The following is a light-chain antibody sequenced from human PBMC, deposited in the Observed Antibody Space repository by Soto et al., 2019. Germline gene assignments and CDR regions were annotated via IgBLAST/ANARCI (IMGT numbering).Light chain of an antibody. CDR1: SSDVCGYNY. CDR3: SSYTSSSTLGGV. CDR2: DVS. Sequence: QSVLTQPASVSGSPGQSITISCTGTSSDVCGYNYVSWYQQHPGKAPKLMIYDVSNRRSGVSNRFSGSKSGNTASLTISGLQAEDEADYYCSSYTSSSTLGGVFGTGTKVTVL. J-gene: IGLJ1*01. V-gene: IGLV2-14*01.